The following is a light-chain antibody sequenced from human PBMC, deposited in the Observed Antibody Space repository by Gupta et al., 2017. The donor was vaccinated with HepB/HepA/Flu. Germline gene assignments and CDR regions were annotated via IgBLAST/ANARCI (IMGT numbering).Light chain of an antibody. CDR2: AAS. CDR1: QDINNH. CDR3: QQYNNYPLT. V-gene: IGKV1-16*01. J-gene: IGKJ1*01. Sequence: DTQLTQSPSPVSASAGDRVIITCRASQDINNHLAWFQQKPGEAPKSLIYAASSLKSGVPSRFSGSASGTEFTLTISSLQPEDFGTYYCQQYNNYPLTFGQGTQVEIK.